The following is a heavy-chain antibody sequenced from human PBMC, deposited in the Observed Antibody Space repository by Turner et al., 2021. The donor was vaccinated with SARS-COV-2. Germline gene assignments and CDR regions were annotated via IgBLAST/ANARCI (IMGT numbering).Heavy chain of an antibody. Sequence: QVQLVDSGGAVVQPGRSLVLSCAASGFTFSSFGMHWVREAPGKGLELVAVISIGGRTYYADSVKGRFTISRYNSKNNLYLQMNSLRAEDTAVYYCARGGEYQLLHSYGMDVWGQGTTVTVSS. CDR2: ISIGGRT. CDR1: GFTFSSFG. D-gene: IGHD2-2*01. J-gene: IGHJ6*02. V-gene: IGHV3-NL1*01. CDR3: ARGGEYQLLHSYGMDV.